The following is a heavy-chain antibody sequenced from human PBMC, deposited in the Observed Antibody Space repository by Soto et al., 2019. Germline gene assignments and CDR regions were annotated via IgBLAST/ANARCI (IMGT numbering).Heavy chain of an antibody. CDR3: ARPWDTAMVSTWNY. CDR2: IYYSGST. D-gene: IGHD5-18*01. J-gene: IGHJ4*02. V-gene: IGHV4-31*03. CDR1: GGSTSSGGYY. Sequence: SETLSLTCTVSGGSTSSGGYYWSWIRQHPGKGLEWIGYIYYSGSTYYNPSLKSRVTISVDTSKNQFSLKLSSVTAADTAVYYCARPWDTAMVSTWNYWGQGTLVTVSS.